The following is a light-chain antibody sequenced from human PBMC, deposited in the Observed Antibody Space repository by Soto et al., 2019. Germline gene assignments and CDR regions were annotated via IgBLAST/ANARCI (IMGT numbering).Light chain of an antibody. V-gene: IGKV1-33*01. CDR2: DAS. J-gene: IGKJ4*01. CDR3: QQFRDLPLT. Sequence: DIRMTQSPSSLSASVGDTVTITCQASEDISNFLNWYQQKPGKAPGLLVFDASTLETGVPSRFSGSGSGTLYTFTITSLQPEDLATYYCQQFRDLPLTFGGGTKVEI. CDR1: EDISNF.